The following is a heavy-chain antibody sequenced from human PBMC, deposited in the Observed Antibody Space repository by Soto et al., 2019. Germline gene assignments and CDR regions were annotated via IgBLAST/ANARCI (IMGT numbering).Heavy chain of an antibody. Sequence: GASLTLSRTTSGFTFGDYTMGCVSQAPGKGLEWLGFIRSKGFGGTTEYAASVKGRFTISRHDSKSIAYLQMSSLKTEDTAVYYSARDLRGSLYVFDSWGQGA. V-gene: IGHV3-49*04. CDR3: ARDLRGSLYVFDS. J-gene: IGHJ4*02. CDR1: GFTFGDYT. D-gene: IGHD3-10*02. CDR2: IRSKGFGGTT.